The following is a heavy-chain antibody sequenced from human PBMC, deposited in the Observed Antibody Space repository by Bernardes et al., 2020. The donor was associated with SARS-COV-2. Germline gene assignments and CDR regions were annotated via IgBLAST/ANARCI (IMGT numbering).Heavy chain of an antibody. CDR2: IWDDGSNQ. CDR1: GGSIFSSYC. CDR3: AREYGEKYVEYMWENYRRGYHFDS. D-gene: IGHD3-16*02. Sequence: GGTLRLSCAASGGSIFSSYCMHCVLRAPGKGLEWVAVIWDDGSNQYSEDSVKGRLIISRDNSKNTLYLQINSLRGEDTAVYYCAREYGEKYVEYMWENYRRGYHFDSWGQGTLVTVSS. J-gene: IGHJ4*02. V-gene: IGHV3-33*08.